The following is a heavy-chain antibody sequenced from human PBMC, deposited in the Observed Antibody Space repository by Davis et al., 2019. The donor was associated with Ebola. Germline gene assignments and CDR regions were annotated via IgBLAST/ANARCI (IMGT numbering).Heavy chain of an antibody. J-gene: IGHJ6*03. CDR2: INPNSGGT. V-gene: IGHV1-2*02. CDR3: ARDLEVRDGSSWSYYYYYMDV. CDR1: GYTFTDYY. D-gene: IGHD6-13*01. Sequence: ASVKVSCKASGYTFTDYYMHWVRQAPGQGLEWMGWINPNSGGTNYAQKFQGRVTMTRDTSISTAYMELSSLRSDDTAVYYCARDLEVRDGSSWSYYYYYMDVWGKGTTVTVSS.